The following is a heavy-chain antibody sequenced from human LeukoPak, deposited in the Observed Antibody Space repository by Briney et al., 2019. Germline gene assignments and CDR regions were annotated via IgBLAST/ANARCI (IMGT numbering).Heavy chain of an antibody. J-gene: IGHJ3*02. D-gene: IGHD3-16*01. CDR3: TRGITGHYRSLGGFAFDI. CDR2: FYYDGST. Sequence: PSETLSLTCTVSGASITQRYWSWIRQPPGKGLEYIGYFYYDGSTNYTSSVRSRVTILVDTSKNQFTLNLRSVSAADTAKYYCTRGITGHYRSLGGFAFDIWGKGTMVAVSS. V-gene: IGHV4-59*11. CDR1: GASITQRY.